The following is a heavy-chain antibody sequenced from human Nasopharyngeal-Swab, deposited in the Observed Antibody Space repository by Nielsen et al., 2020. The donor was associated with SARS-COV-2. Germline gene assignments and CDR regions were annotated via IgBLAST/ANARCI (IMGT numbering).Heavy chain of an antibody. CDR3: VRDTPAMFDY. J-gene: IGHJ4*02. CDR2: ISSTGDYI. CDR1: GFTFNMYT. Sequence: GESLKISCAASGFTFNMYTLNWVRQAPGKGLEWVSAISSTGDYIYYAASVKGRFTISRDNAKNSLHLQMSSLRAEDAAVYYCVRDTPAMFDYWGQGTLVTVSS. V-gene: IGHV3-21*01.